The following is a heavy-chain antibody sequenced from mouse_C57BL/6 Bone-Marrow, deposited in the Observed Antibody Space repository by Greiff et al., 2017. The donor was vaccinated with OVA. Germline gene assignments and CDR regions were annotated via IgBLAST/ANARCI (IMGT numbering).Heavy chain of an antibody. CDR3: ATGYGSSYGYFDV. Sequence: QVQLKESGAELVMPGASVKLSCKASGYTFTSYWMHWVKQRPGQGLEWIGEIDPSDSYTNYNQKFKGKSTLTVDKSSSTAYMQLSSLTSEDSAVYYCATGYGSSYGYFDVWGTGTTVTVSS. CDR1: GYTFTSYW. D-gene: IGHD1-1*01. V-gene: IGHV1-69*01. CDR2: IDPSDSYT. J-gene: IGHJ1*03.